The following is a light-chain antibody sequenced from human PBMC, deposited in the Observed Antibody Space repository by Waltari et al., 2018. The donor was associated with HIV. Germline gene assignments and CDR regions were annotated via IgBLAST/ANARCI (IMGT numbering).Light chain of an antibody. V-gene: IGLV2-14*03. CDR1: SSDVGGYNY. CDR3: SSYTSSSILLV. Sequence: QSALTQPASVSGSPGQSITISCTGTSSDVGGYNYVSWYQQHPGKAPKLMIYDVNNRPSGVSNRFSGSKSGNTASLTISGLQAEDEADYYCSSYTSSSILLVFGGGTKLTVL. J-gene: IGLJ3*02. CDR2: DVN.